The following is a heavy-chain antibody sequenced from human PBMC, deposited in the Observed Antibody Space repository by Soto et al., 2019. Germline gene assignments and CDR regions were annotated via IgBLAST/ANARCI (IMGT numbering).Heavy chain of an antibody. CDR1: GGTSSSYT. CDR3: EKDRPEYSSEDGWLVP. CDR2: IIPILGIA. D-gene: IGHD3-22*01. Sequence: QVQLAKSGAELKKPGSSVQVSWKASGGTSSSYTIRWVRKAPGQGRKWMGRIIPILGIANYAQKFQGRVTITPDNSTSSAYMELSRLRSEDTAGYYCEKDRPEYSSEDGWLVPWGEGTLVAVS. V-gene: IGHV1-69*08. J-gene: IGHJ5*02.